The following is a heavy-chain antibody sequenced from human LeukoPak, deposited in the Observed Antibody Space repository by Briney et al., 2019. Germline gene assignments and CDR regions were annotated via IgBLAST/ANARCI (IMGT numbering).Heavy chain of an antibody. V-gene: IGHV3-7*01. CDR1: GFTFSSYW. D-gene: IGHD6-13*01. Sequence: GGSLRLSCAASGFTFSSYWMSWVRQAPGKGLEWVANIKQDGSEKYYVDSVKGRFTISRDNAKNSLYLQMNSLRAEDTAVYYCARRSSSSWYYYYGMDVWGRGTTVTVSS. CDR3: ARRSSSSWYYYYGMDV. J-gene: IGHJ6*02. CDR2: IKQDGSEK.